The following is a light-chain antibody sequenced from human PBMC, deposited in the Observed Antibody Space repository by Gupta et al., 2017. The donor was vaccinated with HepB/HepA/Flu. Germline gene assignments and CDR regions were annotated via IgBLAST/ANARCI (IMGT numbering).Light chain of an antibody. CDR3: QQSFTAPWT. CDR1: QTVRTF. J-gene: IGKJ1*01. Sequence: DIALTQSPSSLSASVGDRVTISCRASQTVRTFLNWYQQKPNMAPKLLVSGASKLHTGVPARFSGRGSETECTRTISSLEAEDCATYYGQQSFTAPWTFGQGTKVES. CDR2: GAS. V-gene: IGKV1-39*01.